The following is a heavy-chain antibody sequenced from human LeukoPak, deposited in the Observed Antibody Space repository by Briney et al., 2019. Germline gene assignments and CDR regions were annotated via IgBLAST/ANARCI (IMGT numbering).Heavy chain of an antibody. D-gene: IGHD1-26*01. V-gene: IGHV5-51*01. CDR1: GYSFTTYW. J-gene: IGHJ4*02. Sequence: GESLKISCKGSGYSFTTYWIAWVRQMPGKGLEWMGIIYPGDSDTRYSPSLQGQVTISVDKSISTAYLQWSSLKASDTATYYCARHGYSGSYSFDYWGQGTLVTVSS. CDR2: IYPGDSDT. CDR3: ARHGYSGSYSFDY.